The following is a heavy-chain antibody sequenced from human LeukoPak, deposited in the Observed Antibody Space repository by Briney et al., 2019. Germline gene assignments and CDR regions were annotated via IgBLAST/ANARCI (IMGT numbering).Heavy chain of an antibody. CDR1: GYTFTGYY. Sequence: ASVKVSCKASGYTFTGYYMHWVRQAPGKGLEWMGGFDPEDGETIYAQKFQGRVTMTEDTSTDTAYMELSSLRSEDTAVYYCARDAVRIAAAGEEVSYYFDYWGQGTLVTVSS. V-gene: IGHV1-24*01. J-gene: IGHJ4*02. CDR3: ARDAVRIAAAGEEVSYYFDY. CDR2: FDPEDGET. D-gene: IGHD6-13*01.